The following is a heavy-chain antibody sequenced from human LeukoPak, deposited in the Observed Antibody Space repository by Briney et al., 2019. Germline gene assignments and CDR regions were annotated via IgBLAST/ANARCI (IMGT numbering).Heavy chain of an antibody. V-gene: IGHV4-59*11. CDR1: GGSISSHY. J-gene: IGHJ4*02. Sequence: SETLSLTCTVSGGSISSHYWSWIRQPPGKGLEWIGYISYSGSTNYNPSLKSRVTISIDTSKNQFSLKLSSVTAADSAVYYCATFYSDSSGYRDWGQGNLVTVSS. CDR3: ATFYSDSSGYRD. D-gene: IGHD3-22*01. CDR2: ISYSGST.